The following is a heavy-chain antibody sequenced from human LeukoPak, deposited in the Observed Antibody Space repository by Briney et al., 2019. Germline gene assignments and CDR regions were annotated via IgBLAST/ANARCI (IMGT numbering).Heavy chain of an antibody. CDR1: GFTFSDYY. Sequence: PGGSLRLSCAASGFTFSDYYMSRIRQAPGKGLEWVSYISSSSSYTNYADSVKGRFTISRDNAKNSLYLQMNSLRAEDTAVYYCARVGSGELYFDYWGQGTLVTVSS. D-gene: IGHD3-10*01. J-gene: IGHJ4*02. V-gene: IGHV3-11*06. CDR3: ARVGSGELYFDY. CDR2: ISSSSSYT.